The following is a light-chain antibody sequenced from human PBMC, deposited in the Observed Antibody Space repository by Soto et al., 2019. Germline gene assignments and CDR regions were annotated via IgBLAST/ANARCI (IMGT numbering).Light chain of an antibody. CDR2: DAS. CDR3: LQRSNWTPWT. CDR1: QSVSSY. J-gene: IGKJ1*01. V-gene: IGKV3-11*01. Sequence: EIVLTQSPATLSLSPGERATLSCRASQSVSSYLAWYQQKPGQAPRLLIYDASNRATGIPARFSGSGSGTDVTLTISSLEPEAFAVYYCLQRSNWTPWTFGQGTKVEIK.